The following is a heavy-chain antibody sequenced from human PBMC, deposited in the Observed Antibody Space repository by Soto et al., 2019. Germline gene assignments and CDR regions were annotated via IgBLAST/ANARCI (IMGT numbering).Heavy chain of an antibody. V-gene: IGHV4-39*02. J-gene: IGHJ5*02. D-gene: IGHD4-17*01. CDR2: IHYTVSP. CDR1: GGSISSSSSY. Sequence: QLQLQESGPGLVRPSETLSLTCTVSGGSISSSSSYWAFIRQPPGRGLEWIGTIHYTVSPYYNPSFNSRVTIATDTSRNRFSLTLTSVTAADTATYYWAALGVYELLTGLNWFDPWGQGTQVTVSS. CDR3: AALGVYELLTGLNWFDP.